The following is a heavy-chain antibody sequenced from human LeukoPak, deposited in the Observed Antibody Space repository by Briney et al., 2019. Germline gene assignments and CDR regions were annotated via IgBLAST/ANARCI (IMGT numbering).Heavy chain of an antibody. CDR1: GFTFSSYS. D-gene: IGHD3-9*01. J-gene: IGHJ6*03. CDR2: ISSSSSYI. CDR3: DRGIRYFDWLSRGYYYYMDV. V-gene: IGHV3-21*01. Sequence: GGSLRLSCAASGFTFSSYSMNWVRQAPGKGLECVSSISSSSSYIYYADSVKGRFTISRDNAKNSLYLQMNSLRAEDTAVFYCDRGIRYFDWLSRGYYYYMDVWGKGTTVTVSS.